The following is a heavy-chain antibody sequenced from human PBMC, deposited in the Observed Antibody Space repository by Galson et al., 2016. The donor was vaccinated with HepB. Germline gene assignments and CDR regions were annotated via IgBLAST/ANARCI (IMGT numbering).Heavy chain of an antibody. D-gene: IGHD5-24*01. CDR3: ARDGARWLQGSYYYAVDV. Sequence: SLRLSCAASGFTFRAYWMAWVRHTPSKGLEWMANIKQDGTEEYYVDSVKGRFTISRDNSKNSLFLQMNSLRAEDTAVYYCARDGARWLQGSYYYAVDVWGQGTTVIVSS. V-gene: IGHV3-7*01. CDR2: IKQDGTEE. CDR1: GFTFRAYW. J-gene: IGHJ6*02.